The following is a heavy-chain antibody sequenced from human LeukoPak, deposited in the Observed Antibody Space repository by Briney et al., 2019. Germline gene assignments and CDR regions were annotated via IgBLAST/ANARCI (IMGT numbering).Heavy chain of an antibody. D-gene: IGHD5-18*01. CDR3: AREGHSYGSLRVRGYYYYMDV. J-gene: IGHJ6*03. CDR1: GFTFSTYA. V-gene: IGHV3-30*04. CDR2: ISYDGSSK. Sequence: PGGSLRLSCAASGFTFSTYAMHWVRQAPGKGLEWVAVISYDGSSKYYADSVKGRFTISRDNSKNTLYLQMNSLRAEDTAVYYCAREGHSYGSLRVRGYYYYMDVWGKGTTVTVSS.